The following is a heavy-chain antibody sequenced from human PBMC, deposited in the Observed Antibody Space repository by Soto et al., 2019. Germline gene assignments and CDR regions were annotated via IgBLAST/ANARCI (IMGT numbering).Heavy chain of an antibody. CDR3: ARDQIPGGAIFGRIHGRVNWFEP. D-gene: IGHD3-3*01. J-gene: IGHJ5*02. V-gene: IGHV1-18*01. Sequence: GASVKVSCKASGYTFTSYGISWVRQAPGQGLEWMGWISAYNGNTNYAQKLQGRVTMTTDTSTSTAYMELRSLRSDDTAVYYCARDQIPGGAIFGRIHGRVNWFEPWGQGTLVTVSS. CDR2: ISAYNGNT. CDR1: GYTFTSYG.